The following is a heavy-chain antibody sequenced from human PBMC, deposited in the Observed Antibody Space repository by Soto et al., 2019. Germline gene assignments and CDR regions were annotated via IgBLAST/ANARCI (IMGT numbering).Heavy chain of an antibody. CDR2: VNHIGST. Sequence: QVQLQQWGAGLLKPSETLSLTCAVYGGSFSGYYWTWIRQPPGKGLEWIGEVNHIGSTKYNPSLTSRVTILRGASKIQFSLRLTSVTAADTAVYYCARNAPVYYLGSGASAKDYYYYGMDVWGRGTTVTV. D-gene: IGHD3-10*01. CDR1: GGSFSGYY. V-gene: IGHV4-34*01. J-gene: IGHJ6*02. CDR3: ARNAPVYYLGSGASAKDYYYYGMDV.